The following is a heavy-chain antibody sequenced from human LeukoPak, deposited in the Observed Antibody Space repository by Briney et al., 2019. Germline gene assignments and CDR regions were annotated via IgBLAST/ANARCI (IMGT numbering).Heavy chain of an antibody. CDR1: GGTFSSYA. CDR2: IIPIFGTA. D-gene: IGHD5-12*01. CDR3: ARDPLARGYSGYDGN. J-gene: IGHJ4*02. V-gene: IGHV1-69*05. Sequence: GASVKVSCKASGGTFSSYAISWVRQAPGQGVEWMGGIIPIFGTANYAQMFQGRVTITTDESTSTAYMELSSLRSEDTAVYYCARDPLARGYSGYDGNWGQGTLVTVSS.